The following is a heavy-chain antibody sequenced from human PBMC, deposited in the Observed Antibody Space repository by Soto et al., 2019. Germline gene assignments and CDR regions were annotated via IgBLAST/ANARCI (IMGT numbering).Heavy chain of an antibody. CDR1: GYTFTSYG. CDR3: AREKELAKGGTTESHEF. D-gene: IGHD1-1*01. J-gene: IGHJ4*02. V-gene: IGHV1-18*01. Sequence: QVQLVQSGAEVKKPGASVKVSCKASGYTFTSYGISWVRQAPGQGLEWMGWISAYNGNTNYAQKLQGRVTRTTDTPKSTAYMELRSLKSDDTAVYYCAREKELAKGGTTESHEFWGQGTLVTVPS. CDR2: ISAYNGNT.